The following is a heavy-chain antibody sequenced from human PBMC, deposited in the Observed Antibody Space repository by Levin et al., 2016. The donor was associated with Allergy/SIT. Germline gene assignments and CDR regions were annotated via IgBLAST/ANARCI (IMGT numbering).Heavy chain of an antibody. CDR1: GDNVSSNSAA. CDR3: ASATTGWNYFDF. CDR2: TYFSSEWYN. V-gene: IGHV6-1*01. Sequence: SCAISGDNVSSNSAAWNWIRQSPSRGLEWLGRTYFSSEWYNDYAGSVKSRLNITPDTSKNQVSLQLTSVTPEDSGVYYCASATTGWNYFDFWGQGTLVTVSS. D-gene: IGHD6-19*01. J-gene: IGHJ4*02.